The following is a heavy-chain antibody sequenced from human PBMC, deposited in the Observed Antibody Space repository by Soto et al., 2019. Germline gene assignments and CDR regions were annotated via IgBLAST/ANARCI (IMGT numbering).Heavy chain of an antibody. J-gene: IGHJ4*02. CDR2: ISAYNGNT. CDR3: GRDGNRATRGDY. Sequence: SVKVSCKAAGYAFTSYGIGWVRQAPGQGLEWMGWISAYNGNTNYAQKLQGRVTMTTDTSTSTAYMELRSLRSDDTAVYYCGRDGNRATRGDYWVQGTLVTVSS. V-gene: IGHV1-18*01. CDR1: GYAFTSYG. D-gene: IGHD3-10*01.